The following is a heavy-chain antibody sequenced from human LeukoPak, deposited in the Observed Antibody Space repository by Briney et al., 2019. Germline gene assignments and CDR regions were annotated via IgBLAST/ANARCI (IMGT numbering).Heavy chain of an antibody. J-gene: IGHJ5*02. V-gene: IGHV2-5*01. CDR2: IYWNDDK. D-gene: IGHD6-19*01. Sequence: SGPTLVKPTETLMLTCTFSGFSLSTNGVGVGWIRQSSGKALEFLALIYWNDDKRYSPSLKSRLAITKDTSKNQVVLTMTNMDPVDTAKYFCARQISGWQINCFDPWGQGTLVTVSS. CDR1: GFSLSTNGVG. CDR3: ARQISGWQINCFDP.